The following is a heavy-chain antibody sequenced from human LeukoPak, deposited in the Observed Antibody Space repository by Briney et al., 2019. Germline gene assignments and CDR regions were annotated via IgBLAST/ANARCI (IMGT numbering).Heavy chain of an antibody. J-gene: IGHJ5*02. V-gene: IGHV4-34*01. CDR2: INHSGST. CDR3: ARRGPYYYGSGSYFWFDP. Sequence: SETLSLTCAVYGGSFSGYYWSWISQPPGKGLEWVGEINHSGSTNYNPSLKSRVTISVDTSKNQFSLKLSSVTAADTAVYYCARRGPYYYGSGSYFWFDPWGQGTLVTVSS. D-gene: IGHD3-10*01. CDR1: GGSFSGYY.